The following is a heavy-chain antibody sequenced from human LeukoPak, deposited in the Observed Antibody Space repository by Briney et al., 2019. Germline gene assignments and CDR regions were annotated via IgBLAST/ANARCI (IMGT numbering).Heavy chain of an antibody. V-gene: IGHV3-7*01. Sequence: PGGSLRLSCAASGFTFSNYWMIWVRQAPGKGLEWVANINREGSEKHYADSVKGRFTISRDNAKNSMFLQMNSLRVDDTAMYYWVRDSGAYSSVYYDAFDFWGQGTVVTVSS. CDR3: VRDSGAYSSVYYDAFDF. D-gene: IGHD6-19*01. CDR2: INREGSEK. CDR1: GFTFSNYW. J-gene: IGHJ3*01.